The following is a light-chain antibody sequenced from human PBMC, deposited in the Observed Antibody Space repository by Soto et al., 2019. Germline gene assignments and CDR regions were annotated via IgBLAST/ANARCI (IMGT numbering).Light chain of an antibody. CDR3: QQLNGYLALT. CDR2: DAS. Sequence: DIQLTQSPSFLSASIGDRVTITCRASQGISNYLAWYQQKPGKAPRLLIYDASTLQSGVPSRFSGSRSGTEFTLTISSLQPADFATYYCQQLNGYLALTFGGGTKVEIK. V-gene: IGKV1-9*01. CDR1: QGISNY. J-gene: IGKJ4*01.